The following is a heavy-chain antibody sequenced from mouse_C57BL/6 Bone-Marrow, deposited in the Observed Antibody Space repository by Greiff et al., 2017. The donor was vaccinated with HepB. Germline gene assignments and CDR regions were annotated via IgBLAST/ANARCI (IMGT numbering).Heavy chain of an antibody. CDR1: GYTFTSYG. Sequence: QVHVKQSGAELARPGASVKLSCKASGYTFTSYGISWVKQRTGQGLEWIGEIYPRSGNTYYNEKFKGKATLTADKSSSTAYMELRSLTSEDSAVYFCARSHYYGSSYDYAMDYWGQGTSVTVSS. D-gene: IGHD1-1*01. J-gene: IGHJ4*01. CDR2: IYPRSGNT. CDR3: ARSHYYGSSYDYAMDY. V-gene: IGHV1-81*01.